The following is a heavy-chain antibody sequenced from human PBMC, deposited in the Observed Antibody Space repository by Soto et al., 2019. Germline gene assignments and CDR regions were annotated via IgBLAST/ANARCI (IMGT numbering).Heavy chain of an antibody. CDR2: IGSGGDT. J-gene: IGHJ6*02. CDR1: GFTLSSYD. D-gene: IGHD3-9*01. V-gene: IGHV3-13*01. CDR3: TRKTPPTGMEV. Sequence: EVQLVESGGGLVQPGGSLRLSCAASGFTLSSYDIHWVRQATGEGLAWVSGIGSGGDTHYADSVKGRFIISREDGKNSLYLQMNKLKGGDTAVYYCTRKTPPTGMEVWGQGGTVTVSS.